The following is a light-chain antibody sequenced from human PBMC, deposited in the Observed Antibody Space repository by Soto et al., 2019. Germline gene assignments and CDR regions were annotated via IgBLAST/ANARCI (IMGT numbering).Light chain of an antibody. V-gene: IGKV3-11*01. CDR1: QSLSNY. Sequence: DIALTQTPSTLPLSPGERATCSCRASQSLSNYLVWYQQKPGQAPRLLVYEASNRAPGIPARLSGSGCGTDFDLSISSLEPEDFAVYYCQLGTTFGGGTKVDI. CDR3: QLGTT. CDR2: EAS. J-gene: IGKJ4*01.